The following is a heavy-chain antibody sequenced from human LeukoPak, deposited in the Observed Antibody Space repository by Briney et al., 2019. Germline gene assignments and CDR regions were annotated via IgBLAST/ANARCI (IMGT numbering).Heavy chain of an antibody. CDR2: ISSSSTI. V-gene: IGHV3-48*01. D-gene: IGHD3-16*01. CDR1: GSTFSSYS. Sequence: PGGSLRLSCAASGSTFSSYSMNWVRQPPGKGLEWVSYISSSSTIYYADFVKGRFTISRDNAKNSLYLQMNSLRAEDTAVYYCAKDGGFMVRLGGATEGAGYYFDYWGQGTLVTVSS. CDR3: AKDGGFMVRLGGATEGAGYYFDY. J-gene: IGHJ4*02.